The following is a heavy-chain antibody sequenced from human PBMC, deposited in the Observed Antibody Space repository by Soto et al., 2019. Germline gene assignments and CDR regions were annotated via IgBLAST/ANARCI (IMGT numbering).Heavy chain of an antibody. V-gene: IGHV3-48*02. Sequence: GGSLRLSCAASGFTFSSYSMNWVRQAPEKGLEWDSYISSSSSTIYYADSVKGRFTISRDNAKNTLYLQMNSLRDEDTAVYYCARDPYYDFWSGFSRSNYYYYGMDVWGQGTTVTVSS. CDR2: ISSSSSTI. CDR3: ARDPYYDFWSGFSRSNYYYYGMDV. D-gene: IGHD3-3*01. CDR1: GFTFSSYS. J-gene: IGHJ6*02.